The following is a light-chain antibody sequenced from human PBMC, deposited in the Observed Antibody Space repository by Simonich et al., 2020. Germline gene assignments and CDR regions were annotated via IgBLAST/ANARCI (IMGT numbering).Light chain of an antibody. J-gene: IGLJ2*01. V-gene: IGLV2-23*01. CDR1: SSDVGSYNL. CDR2: EGS. Sequence: QSALTQPASVSGSPGQSITISCTGTSSDVGSYNLVSWYQQHPGKAPKLMIYEGSKRPSVVSNRLSGSKSGNTASLTISGLQAEDEADYYCCSYAGSVVFGGGTKLTVL. CDR3: CSYAGSVV.